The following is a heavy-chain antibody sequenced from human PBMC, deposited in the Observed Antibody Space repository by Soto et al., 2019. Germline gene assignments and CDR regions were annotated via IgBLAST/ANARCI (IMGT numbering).Heavy chain of an antibody. V-gene: IGHV1-58*01. CDR3: AAAAVAGIRFDY. CDR1: GFTFTSSA. D-gene: IGHD6-19*01. CDR2: IVVGSGNT. J-gene: IGHJ4*02. Sequence: SVKVSCKASGFTFTSSAVQWVRQARGQRLEWIGWIVVGSGNTNYAQKFQERVTITRDMSTSTAYMELSSLRSEDTAVYYCAAAAVAGIRFDYWGQGTLVTVSS.